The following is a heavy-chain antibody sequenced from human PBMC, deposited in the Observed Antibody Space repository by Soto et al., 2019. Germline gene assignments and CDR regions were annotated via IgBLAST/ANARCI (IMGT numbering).Heavy chain of an antibody. D-gene: IGHD2-15*01. V-gene: IGHV3-23*01. J-gene: IGHJ4*02. Sequence: EVQLLESGGGLVQPGGSLRLSCAASGFMFSSYAMTWVRQAPGKGLEWVSALSGGGDSTYYAPSVRGRFAISRGNSKKTVYLRMDSLSAEDTAVYYCATGLRSVCGPFDSWGQGTLVTVSS. CDR2: LSGGGDST. CDR1: GFMFSSYA. CDR3: ATGLRSVCGPFDS.